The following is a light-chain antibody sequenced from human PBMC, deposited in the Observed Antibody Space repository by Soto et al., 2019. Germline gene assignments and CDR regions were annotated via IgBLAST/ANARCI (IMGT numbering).Light chain of an antibody. CDR1: QSVSSRS. J-gene: IGKJ3*01. CDR2: GAS. V-gene: IGKV3-20*01. Sequence: DIVLTHSPCTLSSSRGSRSNLSCRASQSVSSRSLAWYQQKPGQAPRLLIYGASSRATGIPDRFSGSGSGTDFTLTISRLETEDFAVYYCQQYGSSHTFTFGPGTKVDIK. CDR3: QQYGSSHTFT.